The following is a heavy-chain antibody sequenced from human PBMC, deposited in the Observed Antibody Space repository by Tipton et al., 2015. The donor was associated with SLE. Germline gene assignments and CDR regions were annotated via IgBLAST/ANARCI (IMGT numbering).Heavy chain of an antibody. CDR1: GGSISSYY. CDR3: ARERRSYSSSSSGMDV. D-gene: IGHD6-13*01. V-gene: IGHV4-59*01. CDR2: IYYSGST. J-gene: IGHJ6*02. Sequence: TLSLTCTVSGGSISSYYWSWIRQPPGKGLEWIGYIYYSGSTNYNPSLESRVTISVDTSKNQFSLKLSSVTAADTAVYYCARERRSYSSSSSGMDVWGQGTTVTVSS.